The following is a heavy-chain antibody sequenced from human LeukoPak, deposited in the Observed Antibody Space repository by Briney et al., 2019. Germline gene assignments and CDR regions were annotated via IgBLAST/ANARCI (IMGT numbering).Heavy chain of an antibody. CDR2: INRSGST. CDR1: GGSFSGYY. V-gene: IGHV4-34*01. CDR3: ALGGDYGCNFDGY. D-gene: IGHD4-23*01. Sequence: PSETLSLTCAVYGGSFSGYYWSWIRQPPGKGLEWIGEINRSGSTNYNPSLKSRVTISVDTSKNQFSLRLSSVTAADTAVYYCALGGDYGCNFDGYWGQGTLVTVSS. J-gene: IGHJ4*02.